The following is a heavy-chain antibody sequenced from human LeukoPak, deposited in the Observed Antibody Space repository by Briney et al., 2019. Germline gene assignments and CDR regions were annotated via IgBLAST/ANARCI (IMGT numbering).Heavy chain of an antibody. CDR1: GYTFSTYG. CDR2: IIPIVDIA. J-gene: IGHJ3*02. V-gene: IGHV1-69*04. Sequence: SVKVSCKASGYTFSTYGISWVRQAPGQGLEWMGRIIPIVDIAKYAQKFQGRVTITADKSTSTAYMELSSLRSEDTAVYYCARDPWDYYDSSGHYFHDAFDMWGQGTMVTVSS. CDR3: ARDPWDYYDSSGHYFHDAFDM. D-gene: IGHD3-22*01.